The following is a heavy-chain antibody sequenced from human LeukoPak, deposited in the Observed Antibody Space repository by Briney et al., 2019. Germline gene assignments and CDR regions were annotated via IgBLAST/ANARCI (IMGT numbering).Heavy chain of an antibody. V-gene: IGHV1-24*01. CDR1: GYTLTELS. Sequence: GASVKVSCKVSGYTLTELSMHWVRQAPGKGLEWMGGFDPEDGETIYAQKFQGRVTMTEDTSTDTAYMELSSLRSEDTAVYYCATAVGVGSGSLYYYYGMDVWGQGTTVTVSS. CDR3: ATAVGVGSGSLYYYYGMDV. J-gene: IGHJ6*02. CDR2: FDPEDGET. D-gene: IGHD1-26*01.